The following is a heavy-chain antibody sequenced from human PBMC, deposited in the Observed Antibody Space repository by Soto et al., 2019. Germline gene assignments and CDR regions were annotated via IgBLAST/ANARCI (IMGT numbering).Heavy chain of an antibody. D-gene: IGHD5-18*01. J-gene: IGHJ4*02. CDR2: ISYDGSNK. Sequence: GGSLRLSCAASGFTFSSYAMHWVRQAPGKGLEWVAVISYDGSNKYYADSVKGRFTISRDNSKNTLYLQMNSLRAEDTAVYYCERDQGIQLWLFDYWGQGTLVTVSS. CDR3: ERDQGIQLWLFDY. V-gene: IGHV3-30-3*01. CDR1: GFTFSSYA.